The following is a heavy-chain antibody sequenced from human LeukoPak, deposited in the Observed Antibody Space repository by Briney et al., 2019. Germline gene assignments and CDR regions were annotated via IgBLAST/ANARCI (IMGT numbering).Heavy chain of an antibody. V-gene: IGHV4-59*08. J-gene: IGHJ4*02. D-gene: IGHD3-22*01. CDR1: GGSISTYY. CDR2: IYYTGNT. Sequence: SETLSLTCTVSGGSISTYYWNWIRQPPGKGLEWIGYIYYTGNTYYNPPLKSRVSISVDTSKNHFSLNLSSVTAADTAVYYCARGADDTTGYYPFDYWGQGTLVTVSS. CDR3: ARGADDTTGYYPFDY.